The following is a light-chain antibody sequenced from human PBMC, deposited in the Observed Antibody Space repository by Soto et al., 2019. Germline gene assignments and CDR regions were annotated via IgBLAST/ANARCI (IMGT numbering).Light chain of an antibody. J-gene: IGKJ3*01. CDR2: GAS. V-gene: IGKV3-20*01. Sequence: EMVFTQSPGTLSLSPGEIATLSCRASHSVSSNFLAWYQHKPGQAPRLLIYGASSRAAGITERFSGSGSGTDFTLTISRLEPDDFAVFYCQHDGDSLFTFGPGTKVDIK. CDR1: HSVSSNF. CDR3: QHDGDSLFT.